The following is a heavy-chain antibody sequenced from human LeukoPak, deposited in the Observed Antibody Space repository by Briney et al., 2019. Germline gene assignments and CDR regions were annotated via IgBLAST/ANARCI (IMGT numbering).Heavy chain of an antibody. V-gene: IGHV4-39*01. D-gene: IGHD2-15*01. Sequence: PSETLSLTCTVSGGSISSSSYYWGWIRQPPGKGLEWIGSIYYSGSTYYNPSLKSRVTISVDTSKNQFSLKLSSVTAADTAVYYCARSRGVAIWFDPWGQGTLVTVSS. CDR2: IYYSGST. CDR3: ARSRGVAIWFDP. CDR1: GGSISSSSYY. J-gene: IGHJ5*02.